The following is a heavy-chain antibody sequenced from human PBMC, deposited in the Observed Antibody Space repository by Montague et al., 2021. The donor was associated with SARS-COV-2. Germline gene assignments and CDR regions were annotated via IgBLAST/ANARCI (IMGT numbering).Heavy chain of an antibody. CDR3: ARRPGASYYVFWSGGFDI. J-gene: IGHJ3*02. Sequence: SETLSLTCSVSGVSVNSGSYSWDWIRQPPGKGLEWIGSIHYSGSTSYNPSLKSRVTISIDTSKNHFSLRVNPVTAADSAVYFCARRPGASYYVFWSGGFDIWGQGTMVTVS. CDR2: IHYSGST. D-gene: IGHD3-3*01. CDR1: GVSVNSGSYS. V-gene: IGHV4-39*01.